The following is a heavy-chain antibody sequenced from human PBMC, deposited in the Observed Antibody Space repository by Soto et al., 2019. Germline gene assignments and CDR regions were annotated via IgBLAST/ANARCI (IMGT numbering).Heavy chain of an antibody. CDR3: ARAGIAYCSSTTCYLYYYVMDV. Sequence: VASVKVSCKASGYSVTSYYMHWVRQAPGQGLEWMGIINPNSGSTTYAQKFQGRVTMTRDTSTSTVYMELTSLTSGDTAVYYCARAGIAYCSSTTCYLYYYVMDVWGQGTPVTVSS. D-gene: IGHD2-2*01. CDR1: GYSVTSYY. CDR2: INPNSGST. J-gene: IGHJ6*02. V-gene: IGHV1-46*01.